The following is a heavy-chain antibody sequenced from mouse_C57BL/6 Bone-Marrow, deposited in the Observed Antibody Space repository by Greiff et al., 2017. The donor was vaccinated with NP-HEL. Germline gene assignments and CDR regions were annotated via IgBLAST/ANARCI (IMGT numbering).Heavy chain of an antibody. D-gene: IGHD2-1*01. Sequence: QVQLQQSGAELARPGASVKMSCKASGYTFTSYSMHWVKQRPGQGLEWIGYINPSSGYTKYIQKFKDKATLTADKSSSTAYMQLSSLTSEDSAVYYCARGSYYGNYEGAGFAYWGQGTLVTVSA. J-gene: IGHJ3*01. CDR3: ARGSYYGNYEGAGFAY. CDR1: GYTFTSYS. CDR2: INPSSGYT. V-gene: IGHV1-4*01.